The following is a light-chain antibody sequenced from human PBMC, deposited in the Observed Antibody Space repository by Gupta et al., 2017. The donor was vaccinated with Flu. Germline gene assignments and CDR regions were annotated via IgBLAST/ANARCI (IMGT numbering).Light chain of an antibody. CDR3: QQYGNSPWT. V-gene: IGKV3-20*01. CDR1: QSVDSNY. J-gene: IGKJ1*01. CDR2: GAS. Sequence: EIVLTQSPGTLSLSPGERATLSCRASQSVDSNYLAWHQQKHGQAPRLLIYGASNRATGIPDRFSGSGSGTDFTLTISRLEPEDFAVYYCQQYGNSPWTFGQGTKVEI.